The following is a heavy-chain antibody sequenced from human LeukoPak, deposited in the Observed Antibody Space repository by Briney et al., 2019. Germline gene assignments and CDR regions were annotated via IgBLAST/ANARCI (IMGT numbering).Heavy chain of an antibody. V-gene: IGHV4-39*01. CDR3: ARGPGYGGNSRPQYFQH. D-gene: IGHD4-23*01. CDR1: GGSISSSSYY. J-gene: IGHJ1*01. CDR2: IYYSGST. Sequence: SETLSLTCTVSGGSISSSSYYWGWIRQPPGKGLEWIGSIYYSGSTYYNPSLKSRVTISVDTSKNQFSLKLSSVTAADTAVYYCARGPGYGGNSRPQYFQHWGQGTLVTVSS.